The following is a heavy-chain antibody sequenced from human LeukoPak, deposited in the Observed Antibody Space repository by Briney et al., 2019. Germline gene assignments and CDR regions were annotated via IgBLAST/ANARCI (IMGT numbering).Heavy chain of an antibody. V-gene: IGHV4-34*01. D-gene: IGHD3-9*01. CDR1: GGSFSGYY. CDR3: ARDKRAYYDILTGYSLADPSDAFDI. J-gene: IGHJ3*02. Sequence: SETLSLTCAVYGGSFSGYYWSWIRQPPGKGLEWIGEINHSGSTNYNPSLKSRVTISVDTSKNQFSLKLSSVTAADTAVYYCARDKRAYYDILTGYSLADPSDAFDIWGQGTMVTVSS. CDR2: INHSGST.